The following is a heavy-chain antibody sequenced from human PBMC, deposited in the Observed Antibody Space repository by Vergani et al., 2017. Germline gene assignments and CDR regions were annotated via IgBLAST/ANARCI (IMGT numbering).Heavy chain of an antibody. D-gene: IGHD6-13*01. Sequence: QVQLVQSGAEVKKPGSSVKVSCKASGGTFSSYAISWVRQAPGQGLGWMGGMIPIFGTANYAQKFQGRVTITADESTNTAYMELSSLRSEDTAVYYCARDGVAAADNYYYYYMDVWGKGTTVTVSS. CDR2: MIPIFGTA. CDR3: ARDGVAAADNYYYYYMDV. J-gene: IGHJ6*03. CDR1: GGTFSSYA. V-gene: IGHV1-69*01.